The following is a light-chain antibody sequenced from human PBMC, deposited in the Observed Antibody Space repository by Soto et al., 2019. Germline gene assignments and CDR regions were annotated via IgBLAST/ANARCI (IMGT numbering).Light chain of an antibody. V-gene: IGKV3-20*01. J-gene: IGKJ1*01. CDR2: GAS. Sequence: VMTQSPATLSVSPGETATLSCRAGQSVAGKVGWYQQKPGQAPRLLIYGASSRATGIPDRFSGSGSGTDFTLTISRLEPEDFAVYYCQQYGSSPRTFGQGTKVDIK. CDR3: QQYGSSPRT. CDR1: QSVAGK.